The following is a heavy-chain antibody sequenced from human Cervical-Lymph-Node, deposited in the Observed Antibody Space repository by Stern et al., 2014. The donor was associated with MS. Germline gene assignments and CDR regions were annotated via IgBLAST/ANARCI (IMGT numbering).Heavy chain of an antibody. CDR2: IYYSGYT. Sequence: VQLEESGPGLVKPSQTLSLTCTISGGSINSYYWSWIRQHPGKGLEWTGYIYYSGYTYYNPSLENRVVISVDASKNQFSLKLTSVTAADTAVYYCARDATKPTPGYFDLWGRGTLVTVSS. V-gene: IGHV4-31*03. CDR3: ARDATKPTPGYFDL. J-gene: IGHJ2*01. CDR1: GGSINSYY. D-gene: IGHD2-8*01.